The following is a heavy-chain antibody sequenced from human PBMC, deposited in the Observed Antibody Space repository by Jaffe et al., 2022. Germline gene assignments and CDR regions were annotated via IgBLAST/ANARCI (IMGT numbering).Heavy chain of an antibody. CDR2: VNPSAGTS. V-gene: IGHV1-46*01. J-gene: IGHJ4*02. CDR1: GYTFTSYF. CDR3: AREPPESYYFDN. Sequence: QVQLVQSGAEVKEPGASVRVSCKASGYTFTSYFLHWLRQAPGQGLEWVGIVNPSAGTSLCAQKFQGRVTLTSDTSTSILYMEVNGLRSEDTAVYFCAREPPESYYFDNWGQGTLVAVSS.